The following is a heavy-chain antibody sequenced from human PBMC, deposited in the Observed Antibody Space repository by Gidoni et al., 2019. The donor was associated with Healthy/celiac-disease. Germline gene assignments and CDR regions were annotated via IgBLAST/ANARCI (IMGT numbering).Heavy chain of an antibody. CDR1: GFTVSSNY. V-gene: IGHV3-53*02. J-gene: IGHJ4*02. Sequence: EVQLVETGGGLIQPGGSLRLSCAASGFTVSSNYMSWVRQAPGKGLEWVSVIYSGGSTYYADSVKGRFTISRDNSKNTLYLQMNSLRAEDTAVYYCAAQGLKRGYCSGGSCYEADYWGQGTLVTVSS. D-gene: IGHD2-15*01. CDR3: AAQGLKRGYCSGGSCYEADY. CDR2: IYSGGST.